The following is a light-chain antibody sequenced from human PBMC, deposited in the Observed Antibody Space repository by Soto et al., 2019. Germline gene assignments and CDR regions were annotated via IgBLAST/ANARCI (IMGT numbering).Light chain of an antibody. CDR1: SSNIGAGYV. Sequence: QSALAQPPSVSGAPGQKVTISCTGSSSNIGAGYVLHWYQQLPGTAPKLLLYGNSNRPSGVPDRFSGSKSGTSASLAITGLQAEDEADYYCQSYDSSLSAYVFGTGTKVTVL. J-gene: IGLJ1*01. V-gene: IGLV1-40*01. CDR2: GNS. CDR3: QSYDSSLSAYV.